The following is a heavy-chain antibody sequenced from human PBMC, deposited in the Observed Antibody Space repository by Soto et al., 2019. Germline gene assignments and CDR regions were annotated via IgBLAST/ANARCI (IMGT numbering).Heavy chain of an antibody. Sequence: ASVKVSCKASGGTFSSYAISWVRQAPGQGLEWMGGIIPIFGTANYAQKFQGRVTITADESTSTAYMELSSLRSEDTAVYYCASRSSSWYSYDYWGQGTLVTVSS. CDR1: GGTFSSYA. D-gene: IGHD6-13*01. CDR3: ASRSSSWYSYDY. J-gene: IGHJ4*02. CDR2: IIPIFGTA. V-gene: IGHV1-69*13.